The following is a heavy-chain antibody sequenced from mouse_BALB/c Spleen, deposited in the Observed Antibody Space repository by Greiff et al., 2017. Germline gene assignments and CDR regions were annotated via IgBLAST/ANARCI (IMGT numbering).Heavy chain of an antibody. D-gene: IGHD1-1*01. CDR1: GYTFTSYW. J-gene: IGHJ4*01. CDR2: INPSTGYT. CDR3: AREGYGSSYYAMDY. V-gene: IGHV1-7*01. Sequence: VQLQQSGAELAKPGASVKMSCKASGYTFTSYWMHWVKQRPGQGLEWIGYINPSTGYTEYNQKFKDKATLTADKSSSTAYMQLSSLTSEDSAVYYCAREGYGSSYYAMDYWGQGTSVTVSS.